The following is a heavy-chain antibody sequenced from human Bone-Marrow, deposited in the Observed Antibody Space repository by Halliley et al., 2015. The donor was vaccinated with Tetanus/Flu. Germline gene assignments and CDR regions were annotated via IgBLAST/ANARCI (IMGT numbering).Heavy chain of an antibody. J-gene: IGHJ3*02. Sequence: TLSLTCTVSGGSISSGNYHWSWIRQHPGKGLEWIGYIYYSGSTYYNPSLKSRVTISVDRSKNQFSLELSSVTAADTAVYYCARGRAFGVLILDAFDIWGQGTMVTVSS. CDR1: GGSISSGNYH. V-gene: IGHV4-31*03. CDR2: IYYSGST. D-gene: IGHD3-3*01. CDR3: ARGRAFGVLILDAFDI.